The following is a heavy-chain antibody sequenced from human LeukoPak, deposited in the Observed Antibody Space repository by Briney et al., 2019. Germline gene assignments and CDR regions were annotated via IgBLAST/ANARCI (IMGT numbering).Heavy chain of an antibody. CDR3: AREGIVVVPAANWDDDYYYYGMDV. Sequence: GGSLRLSCAASGFTFSSYWMSWVRQAPGKGLEWVANIKQDGSEKYYVDSVKGRFTISRDNAKNSLYLQMNSLRAEDTAVYYCAREGIVVVPAANWDDDYYYYGMDVWGQGTTVTVSS. CDR2: IKQDGSEK. D-gene: IGHD2-2*01. J-gene: IGHJ6*02. CDR1: GFTFSSYW. V-gene: IGHV3-7*01.